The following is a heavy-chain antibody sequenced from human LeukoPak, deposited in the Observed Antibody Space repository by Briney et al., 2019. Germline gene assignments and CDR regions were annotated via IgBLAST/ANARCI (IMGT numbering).Heavy chain of an antibody. CDR2: IYYSGST. V-gene: IGHV4-59*12. Sequence: SETLSLTCTVSCGSISSYYWSWIRQPPGKGLEWIGYIYYSGSTNYNPSLKSRVTISVDTSKNQFSLKLSSVTAADTAVYYCARETSYSSGWSTGYYFDYWGQGTLVTVSS. CDR1: CGSISSYY. CDR3: ARETSYSSGWSTGYYFDY. J-gene: IGHJ4*02. D-gene: IGHD6-19*01.